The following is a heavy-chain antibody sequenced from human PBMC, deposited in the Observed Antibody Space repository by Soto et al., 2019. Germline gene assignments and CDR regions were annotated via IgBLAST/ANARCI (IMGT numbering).Heavy chain of an antibody. Sequence: ASETMSLTCTVSGGPMYSYCWHWIRHTPGKGLEWIGYVYDGGSTNYNPSLTSRVTISVDKSKNQFSRKLSAVTAADTAVYYCASRPKKKWDLRPGWFDPWGQGTLVTGPS. D-gene: IGHD1-26*01. CDR2: VYDGGST. CDR1: GGPMYSYC. CDR3: ASRPKKKWDLRPGWFDP. J-gene: IGHJ5*02. V-gene: IGHV4-59*01.